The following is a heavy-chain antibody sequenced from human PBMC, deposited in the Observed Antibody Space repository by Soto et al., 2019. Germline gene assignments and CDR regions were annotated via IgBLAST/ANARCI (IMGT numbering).Heavy chain of an antibody. D-gene: IGHD3-10*01. V-gene: IGHV3-15*01. J-gene: IGHJ6*02. Sequence: LRLSCAASGFTFSNAWMSWVRQAPGKGLEWVGRIKSKTDGGTTDYAAPVKGRFTISRDDSKNTLYLQMNSLKTEDTAVYYCTTDGSGEQLARQDYYYYGMDVWGQGTTVTVS. CDR3: TTDGSGEQLARQDYYYYGMDV. CDR2: IKSKTDGGTT. CDR1: GFTFSNAW.